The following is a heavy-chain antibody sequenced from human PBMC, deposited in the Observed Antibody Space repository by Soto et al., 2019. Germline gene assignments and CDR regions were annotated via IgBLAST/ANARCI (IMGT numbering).Heavy chain of an antibody. V-gene: IGHV3-33*01. J-gene: IGHJ4*02. D-gene: IGHD6-19*01. CDR1: RFTFSSYG. Sequence: QVELVESGGGVVQPGKSLTLSCAASRFTFSSYGMHWVRQAPGKGLEWVAVIWYDGSNKYYADSVKGRFTISRDNSQNTLSLQMNSLRVEDTAVSYCARDRYSSGWYDLDYWGQGTLVTVSS. CDR3: ARDRYSSGWYDLDY. CDR2: IWYDGSNK.